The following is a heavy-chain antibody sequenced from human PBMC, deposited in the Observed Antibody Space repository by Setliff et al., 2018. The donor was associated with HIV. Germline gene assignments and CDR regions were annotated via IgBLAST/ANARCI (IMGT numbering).Heavy chain of an antibody. CDR3: ASIYTAGTELLTDY. CDR1: GFTFNKYI. CDR2: ISDNGGST. D-gene: IGHD6-19*01. Sequence: PVGSLRLSCAASGFTFNKYIMSWVRQAPGKGLEWVSAISDNGGSTYYADSMEGRFTISRDNSKNTLYLQLSGLRAEDTAVYYCASIYTAGTELLTDYWGQGTLVTVSS. J-gene: IGHJ4*01. V-gene: IGHV3-23*01.